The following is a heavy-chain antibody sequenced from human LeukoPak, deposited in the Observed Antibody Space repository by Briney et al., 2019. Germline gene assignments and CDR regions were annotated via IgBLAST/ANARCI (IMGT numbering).Heavy chain of an antibody. CDR3: ARGRGYSYGYFDY. J-gene: IGHJ4*02. D-gene: IGHD5-18*01. Sequence: SETLSLTCTVPGGSISSYYWSWIRQPPGKGLEWIGYIYYSGSTNYNPSLKSRVTISVDTSKNQFSLKLSSVTAADTAVYYCARGRGYSYGYFDYWGQGTLVTVSS. V-gene: IGHV4-59*01. CDR2: IYYSGST. CDR1: GGSISSYY.